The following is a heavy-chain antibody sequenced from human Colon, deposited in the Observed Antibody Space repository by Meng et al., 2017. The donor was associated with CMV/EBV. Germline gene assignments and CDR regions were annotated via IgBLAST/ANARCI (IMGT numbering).Heavy chain of an antibody. J-gene: IGHJ4*02. CDR3: ARESCNTWGRFDY. D-gene: IGHD2-2*02. Sequence: GELVEAGGGLVKPGGSLRLSCAASGFSLSDYYMTWIRQAPGKGLEWISYIDSSSTYTNYADSVKGRFTTSRDDAKNSLYLQMNSLRAEDTAVYYCARESCNTWGRFDYWGQGTLVTVSS. V-gene: IGHV3-11*05. CDR2: IDSSSTYT. CDR1: GFSLSDYY.